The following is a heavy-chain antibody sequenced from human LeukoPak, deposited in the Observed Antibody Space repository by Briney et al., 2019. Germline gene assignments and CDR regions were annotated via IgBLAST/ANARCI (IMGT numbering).Heavy chain of an antibody. V-gene: IGHV3-23*01. D-gene: IGHD3-10*01. CDR2: ISGSGGST. CDR3: AKDPGSGSYSPFDH. CDR1: GFTFSSYS. J-gene: IGHJ4*02. Sequence: GGSLRLSCAASGFTFSSYSMSWVRQAPGKGLEWVSAISGSGGSTYYADSVKGRFTISRDNSKNTLYLQMNSLRAEDTAVYYCAKDPGSGSYSPFDHWGQGTLVTVSS.